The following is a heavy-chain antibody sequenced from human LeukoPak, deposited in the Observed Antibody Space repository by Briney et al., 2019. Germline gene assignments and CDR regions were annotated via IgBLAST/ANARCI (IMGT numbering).Heavy chain of an antibody. Sequence: GASVTVSCKTSGYTFTGYYVHWVRQAPGQGLAWMGWINPNSGGTNYAQRFQGRVTMTRDTSISTAYMELSRLKSDDTAVYYCARSSGYSPQDFDYWGQGTLVTVSS. J-gene: IGHJ4*02. CDR1: GYTFTGYY. V-gene: IGHV1-2*02. CDR2: INPNSGGT. D-gene: IGHD3-22*01. CDR3: ARSSGYSPQDFDY.